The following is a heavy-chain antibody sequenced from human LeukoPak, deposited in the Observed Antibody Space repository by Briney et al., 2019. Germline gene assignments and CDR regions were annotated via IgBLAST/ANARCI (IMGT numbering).Heavy chain of an antibody. J-gene: IGHJ3*02. Sequence: ASVKVSCKASGYTFTSYGISWVRQAPGQGLEWMGWISAYNGNTNYALKLQGRVTMTTDTSTSTAYMELRSLRSDDTAVYYCARDLYCGGDCYSDGGAFDIWGQGTMVTVSS. CDR2: ISAYNGNT. CDR3: ARDLYCGGDCYSDGGAFDI. D-gene: IGHD2-21*02. CDR1: GYTFTSYG. V-gene: IGHV1-18*01.